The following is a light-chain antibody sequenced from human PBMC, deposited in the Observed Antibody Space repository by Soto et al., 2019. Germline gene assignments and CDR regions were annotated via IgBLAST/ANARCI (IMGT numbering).Light chain of an antibody. J-gene: IGKJ1*01. Sequence: EIVMTQSPATLSMSPGERATLSCRASQSVSSNLVWYQQRPGQAPRLLIYDASTRATGTPVRFSGSGSGTEFTLTINGLQPEDFAFYYCQQYNNWPPWTFGQGTKVEI. CDR3: QQYNNWPPWT. CDR1: QSVSSN. CDR2: DAS. V-gene: IGKV3-15*01.